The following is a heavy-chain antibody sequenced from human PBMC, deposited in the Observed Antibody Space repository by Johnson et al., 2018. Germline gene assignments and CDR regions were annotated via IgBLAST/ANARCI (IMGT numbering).Heavy chain of an antibody. CDR2: ISYDGSNK. D-gene: IGHD3-3*01. CDR1: GFTFSSYG. Sequence: QVQLVQSGGGVVQPGRSLRLSCAASGFTFSSYGLHWVRQAPGKGLEWVAVISYDGSNKYYADSVKGRFTISRDNSKNTLYLQMNSLRAEATAVYYCAKEKGLAIFGGVIRPNYYYYYMDVWGKGTTVTVSS. V-gene: IGHV3-30*18. CDR3: AKEKGLAIFGGVIRPNYYYYYMDV. J-gene: IGHJ6*03.